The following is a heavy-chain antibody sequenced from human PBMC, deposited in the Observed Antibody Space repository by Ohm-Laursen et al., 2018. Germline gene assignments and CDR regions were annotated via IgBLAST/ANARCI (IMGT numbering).Heavy chain of an antibody. Sequence: SLRLSCAASGFTVNNNYMSWVRQAPGKGLEWVSVIHSGGNTYYVDPVKGRFTISRDNSKNTLYLQMNSLRDEDTAVYYCATAGPYSGDDYWGQGTLVNVSS. CDR1: GFTVNNNY. V-gene: IGHV3-53*01. J-gene: IGHJ4*02. CDR2: IHSGGNT. CDR3: ATAGPYSGDDY. D-gene: IGHD6-25*01.